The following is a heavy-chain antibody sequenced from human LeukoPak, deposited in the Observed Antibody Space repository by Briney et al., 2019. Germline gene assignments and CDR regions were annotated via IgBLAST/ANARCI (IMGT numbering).Heavy chain of an antibody. J-gene: IGHJ4*02. CDR2: IKQDGSEK. CDR3: ARDLRRWLRYYFDY. V-gene: IGHV3-7*01. CDR1: GFTFSNYW. D-gene: IGHD5-24*01. Sequence: GGSLRLSCAASGFTFSNYWMSWVRQAPGKGLEWVANIKQDGSEKYYVDSVKGRFTISRDNAKNSLYLQMNSLRAEDTAVYYCARDLRRWLRYYFDYWGQGTLVTVSS.